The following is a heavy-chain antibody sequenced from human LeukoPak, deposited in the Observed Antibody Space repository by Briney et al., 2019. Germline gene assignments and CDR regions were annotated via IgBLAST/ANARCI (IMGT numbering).Heavy chain of an antibody. Sequence: GGSLRLSCAASGFTFSNAWMSWVRQAPGKRLEWVGRIKSKTDGGTTDYAAPVKGRFTISRDDSKNTLYLQMNSLKTEDTAVYYCTTAIRRYCSGGSCYSDWGQGTLVTVSS. CDR1: GFTFSNAW. CDR3: TTAIRRYCSGGSCYSD. D-gene: IGHD2-15*01. V-gene: IGHV3-15*01. J-gene: IGHJ4*02. CDR2: IKSKTDGGTT.